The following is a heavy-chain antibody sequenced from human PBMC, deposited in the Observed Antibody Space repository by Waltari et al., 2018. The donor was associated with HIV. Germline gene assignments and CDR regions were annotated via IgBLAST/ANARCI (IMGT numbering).Heavy chain of an antibody. CDR1: GGSISSSSYY. CDR3: ARHSITMVRERGDAFDI. V-gene: IGHV4-39*01. J-gene: IGHJ3*02. Sequence: QLQLQESGPGLVKPSETLSLTCTVSGGSISSSSYYWGWIRQPPGKGLEWIGSIYYSGSTYYNPALKSRVTISVDTSKNQFSLKLSSVTAADTAVYYCARHSITMVRERGDAFDIWGQGTMVTVSS. CDR2: IYYSGST. D-gene: IGHD3-10*01.